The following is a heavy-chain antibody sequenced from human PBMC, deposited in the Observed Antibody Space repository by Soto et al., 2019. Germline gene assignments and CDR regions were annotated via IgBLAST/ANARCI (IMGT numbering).Heavy chain of an antibody. Sequence: ASVKVSCKASGYTFTSYGISWVRQAPGQGLEWMGWISAYNGNTNYAQKLQGRVTMTTDTSTSTAYMELRSLRSDDTAVYYCARDPLTGDFWSGYYNAWFAPWGQGTLVTVSS. CDR2: ISAYNGNT. CDR3: ARDPLTGDFWSGYYNAWFAP. V-gene: IGHV1-18*01. CDR1: GYTFTSYG. D-gene: IGHD3-3*01. J-gene: IGHJ5*02.